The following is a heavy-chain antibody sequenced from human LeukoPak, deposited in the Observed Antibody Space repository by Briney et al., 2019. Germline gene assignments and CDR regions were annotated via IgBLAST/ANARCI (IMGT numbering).Heavy chain of an antibody. Sequence: EASVKVSCKASGYTFTSYYMHWVRQAPGQGLEWMGWINLNSGGTNFAQRFQGRVTMTRDTSISTAYMDLSRLISDDTAVYYCEFNGDFEGYYFDYWGQGTLVTVSS. CDR1: GYTFTSYY. CDR3: EFNGDFEGYYFDY. J-gene: IGHJ4*02. D-gene: IGHD3-10*01. CDR2: INLNSGGT. V-gene: IGHV1-2*02.